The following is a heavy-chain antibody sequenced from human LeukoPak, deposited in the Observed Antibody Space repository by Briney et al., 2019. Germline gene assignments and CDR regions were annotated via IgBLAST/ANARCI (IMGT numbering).Heavy chain of an antibody. CDR2: IWYDGSSK. CDR3: AREGFGELPYYFDY. CDR1: GFTFSSYG. D-gene: IGHD3-10*01. Sequence: GGSLRLSCAASGFTFSSYGMHWVRQAPGKGLEWVAVIWYDGSSKYYADSVKGRFTISRDNTKNTLYLQMNSLRAEDTAVYYCAREGFGELPYYFDYWGQGTLVTVSS. J-gene: IGHJ4*02. V-gene: IGHV3-33*01.